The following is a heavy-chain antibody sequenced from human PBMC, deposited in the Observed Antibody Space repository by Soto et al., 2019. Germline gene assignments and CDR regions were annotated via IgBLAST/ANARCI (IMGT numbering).Heavy chain of an antibody. CDR1: GFTFSTYA. Sequence: GGSLRLSCAASGFTFSTYAMHWVRQAPGKGLEWVALVSDDESNKNYADSVKRRFTVSRDNSKNTLYLQMNNLRAADTAVYFCARGPEARYYFDYWGQGALVTVS. CDR2: VSDDESNK. J-gene: IGHJ4*02. V-gene: IGHV3-30-3*01. CDR3: ARGPEARYYFDY.